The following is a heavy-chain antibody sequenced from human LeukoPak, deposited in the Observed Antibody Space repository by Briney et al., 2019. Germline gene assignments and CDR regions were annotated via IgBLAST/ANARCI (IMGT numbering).Heavy chain of an antibody. J-gene: IGHJ4*02. D-gene: IGHD6-6*01. Sequence: ASVKVSCKASGYTFPSYFMHWVRQAPGQGLEWMGIINPTGGSTTYAQKFQGRVTMTRDTSTSTVYMELSSLRSDDTAVYYCAGTAARRFDYWSQGTLVTVSS. CDR3: AGTAARRFDY. V-gene: IGHV1-46*01. CDR2: INPTGGST. CDR1: GYTFPSYF.